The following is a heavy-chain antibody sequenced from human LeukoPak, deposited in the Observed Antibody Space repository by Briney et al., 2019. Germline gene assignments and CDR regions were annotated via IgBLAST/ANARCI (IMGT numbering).Heavy chain of an antibody. CDR3: AQPWGSSWYDALGSY. D-gene: IGHD6-13*01. CDR2: ISYDGSNK. V-gene: IGHV3-30-3*01. Sequence: GGSLRLSCAASGFTFSSYAMHWVRQAPGKGLEWVAVISYDGSNKYYADSVKGRFTISRDNSKNTLYLQMNSLRAEDTAVYYCAQPWGSSWYDALGSYWGQGTLVTVSS. CDR1: GFTFSSYA. J-gene: IGHJ4*02.